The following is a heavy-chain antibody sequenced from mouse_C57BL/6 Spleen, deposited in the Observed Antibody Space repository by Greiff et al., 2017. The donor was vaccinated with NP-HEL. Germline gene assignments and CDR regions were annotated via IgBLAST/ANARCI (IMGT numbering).Heavy chain of an antibody. CDR2: IDPSDSYT. CDR1: GYTFTRYW. CDR3: ASYLLRGAMDY. V-gene: IGHV1-50*01. Sequence: VQLQQPGAELVKPGASVKLSCKASGYTFTRYWMQWVKQRPGQGLEWIGEIDPSDSYTNYNQKFKGKATLTVDTSSSTAYMQLSSLTSEDSAVYYCASYLLRGAMDYWGQGTSVTVSS. D-gene: IGHD2-1*01. J-gene: IGHJ4*01.